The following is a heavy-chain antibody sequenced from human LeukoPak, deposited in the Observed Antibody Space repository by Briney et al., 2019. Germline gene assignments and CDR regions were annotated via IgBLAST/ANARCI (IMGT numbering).Heavy chain of an antibody. Sequence: PGRSLRLSWAASGXTFSSYAMHWVRQAPGKGLEWVAVISYDGTNKYYADSVKGRFTISRDNSRNTLQVQMNSLRAEDTAVYYCAREVAVAGTENGAFNVWGQGTTVTVSS. J-gene: IGHJ6*02. D-gene: IGHD6-19*01. V-gene: IGHV3-30-3*01. CDR3: AREVAVAGTENGAFNV. CDR2: ISYDGTNK. CDR1: GXTFSSYA.